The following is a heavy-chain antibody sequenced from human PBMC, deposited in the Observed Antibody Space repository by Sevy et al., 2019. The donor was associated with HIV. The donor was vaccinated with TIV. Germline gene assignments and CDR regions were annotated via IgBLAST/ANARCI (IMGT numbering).Heavy chain of an antibody. CDR2: LSGNGGST. V-gene: IGHV3-23*01. CDR3: AKDRVWELGDAFDI. D-gene: IGHD1-26*01. CDR1: GFTFSSYA. J-gene: IGHJ3*02. Sequence: GGSLRLSCAASGFTFSSYAMNWVRQAPGKGLEWVSGLSGNGGSTNYADSVKGRFTISRDNSKNTLYLQMNSLRAEDTAIYYCAKDRVWELGDAFDIWGQWTMVTVSS.